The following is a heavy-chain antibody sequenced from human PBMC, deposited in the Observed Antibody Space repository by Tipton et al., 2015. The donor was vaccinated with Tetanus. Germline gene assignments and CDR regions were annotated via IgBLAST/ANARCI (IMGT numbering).Heavy chain of an antibody. D-gene: IGHD1-26*01. CDR2: ISDSGDST. J-gene: IGHJ4*02. CDR3: ANRPGSGPWTR. V-gene: IGHV3-23*01. Sequence: SLRLSCAASGFTFSTYDMSWVRQAPGKGLEWVSLISDSGDSTFYADSVKGRFTISRGNSRNTLYLQMNELSREDTAVYYCANRPGSGPWTRWGQGPLVAVSS. CDR1: GFTFSTYD.